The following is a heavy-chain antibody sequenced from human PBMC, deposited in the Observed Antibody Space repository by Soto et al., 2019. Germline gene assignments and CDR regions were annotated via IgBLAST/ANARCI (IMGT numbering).Heavy chain of an antibody. CDR3: AITMTIFGVADDY. D-gene: IGHD3-3*01. CDR1: GGSISSGGYY. V-gene: IGHV4-31*03. CDR2: IYYSGST. J-gene: IGHJ4*02. Sequence: QVQLQESGPGLVKPSQTLSLTCTVSGGSISSGGYYWSWIRQHPGKGLEWIGYIYYSGSTYYNPSLKSRVTIAVDTSKNQFSLKLSSVTAADTAVYYCAITMTIFGVADDYWGQGTLVTVSS.